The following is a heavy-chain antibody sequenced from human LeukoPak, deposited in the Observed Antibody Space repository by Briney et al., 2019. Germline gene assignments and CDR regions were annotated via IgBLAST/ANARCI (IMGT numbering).Heavy chain of an antibody. CDR1: GYTFTSYG. CDR3: ARGTFYYGSGSYYTSHFDY. CDR2: IIPIFGSA. V-gene: IGHV1-69*05. D-gene: IGHD3-10*01. Sequence: ASVKVSCKASGYTFTSYGISWVRQAPGQGLEWMGGIIPIFGSANYAQKFQGRVTITTDESTSTAYMELSSLRSEDTAVYYCARGTFYYGSGSYYTSHFDYWGQGTLVTVSS. J-gene: IGHJ4*02.